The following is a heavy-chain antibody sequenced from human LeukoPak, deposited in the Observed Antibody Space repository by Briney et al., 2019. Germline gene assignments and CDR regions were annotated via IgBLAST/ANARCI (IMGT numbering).Heavy chain of an antibody. V-gene: IGHV3-23*01. CDR1: GFTFSSYA. CDR2: ISGSGGST. D-gene: IGHD4-17*01. CDR3: AKDDDLVTFYGDFTYYFDY. Sequence: PGGSLRLSCAASGFTFSSYAMSWVRQAPGKGLEWVSAISGSGGSTPYADSVKGRFTISRDNSKNTLYLQMNSLRAEDTAVYYCAKDDDLVTFYGDFTYYFDYWGQGTLVTVSS. J-gene: IGHJ4*02.